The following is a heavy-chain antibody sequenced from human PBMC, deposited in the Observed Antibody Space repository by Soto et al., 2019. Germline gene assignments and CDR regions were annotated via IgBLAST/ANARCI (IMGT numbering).Heavy chain of an antibody. CDR1: GFTFSSYS. Sequence: EVQLVESGGGLVKPGGSLRLSCAASGFTFSSYSMNWVRQAPGKGLEWVSSISSGSDYIFCADSVKGRFTISRDNAKNSLFLQMNSLTAEDTAVYYCARFLVGDAFNVWSQGTVVTVSS. D-gene: IGHD2-8*02. CDR3: ARFLVGDAFNV. CDR2: ISSGSDYI. J-gene: IGHJ3*01. V-gene: IGHV3-21*01.